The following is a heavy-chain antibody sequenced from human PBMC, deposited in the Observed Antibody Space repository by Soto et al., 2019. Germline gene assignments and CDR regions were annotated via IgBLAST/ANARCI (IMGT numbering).Heavy chain of an antibody. D-gene: IGHD3-10*01. Sequence: ASVKVSCKASGYTFTSYDINWVRQATGQGLERMGWMNPNSGNTGYAQKFQGRVTMTRNTSISTAYMELSSLRSEDTAVYYCARGPVLLWFGELLSYYYYYMDVWGKGTTVTVSS. CDR2: MNPNSGNT. V-gene: IGHV1-8*01. J-gene: IGHJ6*03. CDR1: GYTFTSYD. CDR3: ARGPVLLWFGELLSYYYYYMDV.